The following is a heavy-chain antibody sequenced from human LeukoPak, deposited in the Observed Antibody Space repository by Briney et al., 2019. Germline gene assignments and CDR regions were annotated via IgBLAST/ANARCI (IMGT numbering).Heavy chain of an antibody. V-gene: IGHV5-51*01. J-gene: IGHJ4*02. D-gene: IGHD3-22*01. CDR3: ARHALHYDNSGYYFAY. CDR2: IYPGESDI. Sequence: GESLKISCKGSGYTFSNYWIGWVRQMPGKGLEWMGIIYPGESDIRYSLSFQGQVTISADKSISTAYLQWSSLKASDTAIYYCARHALHYDNSGYYFAYWGQGTLVTVSS. CDR1: GYTFSNYW.